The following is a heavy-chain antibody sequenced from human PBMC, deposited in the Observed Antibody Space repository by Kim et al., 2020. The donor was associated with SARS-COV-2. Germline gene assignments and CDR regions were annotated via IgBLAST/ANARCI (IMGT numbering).Heavy chain of an antibody. CDR1: GFTFSSYG. CDR3: ARVGQWLRLGYYYYYMDV. CDR2: IWYDGSNK. J-gene: IGHJ6*03. D-gene: IGHD5-12*01. Sequence: GGSLRLSCAASGFTFSSYGMHWVRQAPGKGLEWVAVIWYDGSNKYYADSVKGRFTISRDNSKNTLYLQMNSLRAEDTAVYYCARVGQWLRLGYYYYYMDVWGNGTTVTVSS. V-gene: IGHV3-33*01.